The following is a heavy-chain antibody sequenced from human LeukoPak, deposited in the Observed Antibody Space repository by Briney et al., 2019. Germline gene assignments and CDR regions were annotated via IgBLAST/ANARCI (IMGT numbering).Heavy chain of an antibody. CDR3: AVGGGGIPVSGTGGWFDP. CDR1: GGSITTYY. V-gene: IGHV4-59*01. CDR2: IHHSGST. D-gene: IGHD6-19*01. Sequence: PSETLSLTCSVSGGSITTYYWSWIRQPPGKGLEWIGYIHHSGSTNYNPSLKSRATISVDTSKNQFSLNLRSVTAADTAVYYYAVGGGGIPVSGTGGWFDPWGQGTLVTVSS. J-gene: IGHJ5*02.